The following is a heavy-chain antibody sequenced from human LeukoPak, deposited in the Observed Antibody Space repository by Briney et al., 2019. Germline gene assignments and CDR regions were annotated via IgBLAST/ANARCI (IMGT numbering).Heavy chain of an antibody. V-gene: IGHV3-21*04. CDR3: ARGGRCSSSSSDY. CDR2: ISSSSSYI. D-gene: IGHD6-6*01. J-gene: IGHJ4*02. CDR1: GFTFSSYS. Sequence: GGSLRLSCAASGFTFSSYSMNWVRQAPGKGLEWVSSISSSSSYIYYADSVKGRFTISRDNAKNSLYLQMNSLRAEDTAVYYCARGGRCSSSSSDYWGQGTLVTVSS.